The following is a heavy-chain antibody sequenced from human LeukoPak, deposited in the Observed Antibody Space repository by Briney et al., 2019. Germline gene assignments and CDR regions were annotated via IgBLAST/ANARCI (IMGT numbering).Heavy chain of an antibody. D-gene: IGHD2-21*02. CDR3: ARRGGLHGMDV. CDR2: IKQDGSEK. Sequence: GGSLRLSCAASGFTFDDYGMSWVRQAPGKGLEWVANIKQDGSEKYYVDSVKGRFTISRDNAKNSLYLQMNSLRTEDTAVYYCARRGGLHGMDVWGQGTTVTVSS. V-gene: IGHV3-7*05. J-gene: IGHJ6*02. CDR1: GFTFDDYG.